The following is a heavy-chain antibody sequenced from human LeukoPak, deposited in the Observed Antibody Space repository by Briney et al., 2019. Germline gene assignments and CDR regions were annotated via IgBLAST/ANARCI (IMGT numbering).Heavy chain of an antibody. CDR2: ISYDGSNK. Sequence: SGGSLRLSCAASGFTFSSYGMHWVRQAPGKGLEWVAVISYDGSNKYYADSVKGRFTISRDSSKNTLYLQMNSLREEDTAVYYCAGEPAVAVSGDAFDIWGHGTMVTVSS. V-gene: IGHV3-30*03. J-gene: IGHJ3*02. D-gene: IGHD6-19*01. CDR3: AGEPAVAVSGDAFDI. CDR1: GFTFSSYG.